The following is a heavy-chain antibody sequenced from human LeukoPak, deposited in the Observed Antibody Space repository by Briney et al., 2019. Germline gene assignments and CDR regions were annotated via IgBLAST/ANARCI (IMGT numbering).Heavy chain of an antibody. D-gene: IGHD6-13*01. CDR2: VYYTGNT. CDR1: GGSVSFYY. CDR3: ARRGRAAAANFDY. J-gene: IGHJ4*02. V-gene: IGHV4-59*08. Sequence: SETLSLTCTVSGGSVSFYYWNWIRQPPGKGLEWIGYVYYTGNTNYNPSLKSRVTISVDTSKHQFSLKQSSVTAADTAVYYCARRGRAAAANFDYWGQGTLVTVSS.